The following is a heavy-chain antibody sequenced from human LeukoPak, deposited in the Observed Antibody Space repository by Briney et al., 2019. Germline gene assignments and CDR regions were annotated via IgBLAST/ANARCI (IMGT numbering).Heavy chain of an antibody. CDR1: GFTFSSYG. J-gene: IGHJ4*02. D-gene: IGHD3-22*01. Sequence: GGSLRLSCAASGFTFSSYGMNWVRQAPGKGLEWVSYISSSGSTKYYADSVKGRFTISRDNAKNSLYLQMNSLRAEDTAVYYCASLTNYYDSSGRPDYWGQGTLVTVSS. CDR2: ISSSGSTK. CDR3: ASLTNYYDSSGRPDY. V-gene: IGHV3-48*04.